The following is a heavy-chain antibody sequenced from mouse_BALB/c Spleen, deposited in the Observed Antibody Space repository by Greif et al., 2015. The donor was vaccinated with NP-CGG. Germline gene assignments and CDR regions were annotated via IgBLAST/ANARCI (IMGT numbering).Heavy chain of an antibody. CDR1: GYTFTSYW. CDR2: IYPGNSDT. CDR3: TRWLPRDAMDY. Sequence: VQLQQSGTVLARPGASVKMSCKASGYTFTSYWMHWVKQRPGQGLEWIGAIYPGNSDTSYNQKFKGKAKLTAVTSTSTAYMELSSLTNEDSAVYYCTRWLPRDAMDYWGQGTSVTVSS. J-gene: IGHJ4*01. D-gene: IGHD2-2*01. V-gene: IGHV1-5*01.